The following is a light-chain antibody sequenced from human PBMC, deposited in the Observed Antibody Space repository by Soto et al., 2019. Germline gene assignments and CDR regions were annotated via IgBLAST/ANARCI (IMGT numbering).Light chain of an antibody. CDR3: QQRSNWPPIT. J-gene: IGKJ5*01. V-gene: IGKV3D-20*02. CDR2: GAS. Sequence: EIVLTQSPGTLSLSPGDRATLSCRASQSVSSSYLAWYQQKPGQAPRLLIYGASTRATGIPARFSGSGSGTDFTLTISSLEAEDFAVYYCQQRSNWPPITFGQGTRLEIK. CDR1: QSVSSSY.